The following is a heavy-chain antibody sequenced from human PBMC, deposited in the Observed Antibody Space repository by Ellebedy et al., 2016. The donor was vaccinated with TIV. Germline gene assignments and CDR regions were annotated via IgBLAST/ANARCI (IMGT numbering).Heavy chain of an antibody. CDR1: GFTFSSFA. Sequence: GGSLRLXCAASGFTFSSFAMHWVRQAPGKGLQWVAVISYDGSNNYYADSVKGRFTISRDNSKNTLYLQMNSLRAEDTAVYYCARDEGGSYTFDYWGQGTLVTVAS. J-gene: IGHJ4*02. CDR2: ISYDGSNN. V-gene: IGHV3-30-3*01. D-gene: IGHD1-26*01. CDR3: ARDEGGSYTFDY.